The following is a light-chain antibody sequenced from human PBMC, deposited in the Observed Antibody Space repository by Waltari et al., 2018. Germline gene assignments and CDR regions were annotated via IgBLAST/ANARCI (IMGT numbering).Light chain of an antibody. Sequence: DIVMTQSTDSLAVSLGERATINCKSSQSLLYSSNRENYLAWYQQKPGQPPKLLIYWASARESGVPDRFSGSGSGTDFTLTISNLQAEYAAGYHCQQYYSDPLTFGGGTKVEI. CDR1: QSLLYSSNRENY. V-gene: IGKV4-1*01. J-gene: IGKJ4*01. CDR3: QQYYSDPLT. CDR2: WAS.